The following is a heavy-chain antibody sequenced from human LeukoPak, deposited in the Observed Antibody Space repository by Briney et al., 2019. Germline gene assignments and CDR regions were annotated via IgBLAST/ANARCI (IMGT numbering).Heavy chain of an antibody. CDR3: AHRRITMVRGVS. CDR2: IYWDDDK. D-gene: IGHD3-10*01. J-gene: IGHJ4*02. CDR1: GISPSSSGVG. Sequence: SGPTPVKPTQTLTLTCTFSGISPSSSGVGVGCIRQPQGKALEWLALIYWDDDKRYSPSLKGRLTITKDTSKNQVVLTMTNMDPVDTATYYCAHRRITMVRGVSWGQGTLVTVSS. V-gene: IGHV2-5*02.